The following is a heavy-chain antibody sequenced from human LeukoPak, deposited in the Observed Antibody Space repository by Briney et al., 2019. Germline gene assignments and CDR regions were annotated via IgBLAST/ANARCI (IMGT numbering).Heavy chain of an antibody. J-gene: IGHJ4*02. Sequence: PGGSLRLSCAASGFTFSSYGIHWVRQAPGKGLEWVAVISSDGSNIYYADSVKGRFTISRDNSKNTLYLQMNSLRAEDTAVYYCAKSHCSGGSCYWTGLDYWGQGTRVTVSS. CDR1: GFTFSSYG. CDR2: ISSDGSNI. D-gene: IGHD2-15*01. CDR3: AKSHCSGGSCYWTGLDY. V-gene: IGHV3-30*18.